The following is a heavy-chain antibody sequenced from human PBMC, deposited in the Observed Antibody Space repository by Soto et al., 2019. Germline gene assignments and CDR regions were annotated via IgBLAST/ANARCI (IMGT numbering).Heavy chain of an antibody. CDR3: AREDGALNWFDP. Sequence: EVQLVESGGGLVQPGGSLRLSCAASGFTFSSYSMNWVRQAPGKGLEWVSYIDSSSGTIYYADSVKGRFTISRDNAKNSLYLQMNSLRDEDTAVYYCAREDGALNWFDPWGQGTLVTVSS. V-gene: IGHV3-48*02. J-gene: IGHJ5*02. CDR1: GFTFSSYS. D-gene: IGHD4-17*01. CDR2: IDSSSGTI.